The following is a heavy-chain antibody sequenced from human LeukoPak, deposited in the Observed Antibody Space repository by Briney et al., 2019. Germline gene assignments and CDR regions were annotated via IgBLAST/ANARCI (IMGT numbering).Heavy chain of an antibody. CDR3: ARPPHSCSSTSCYSQY. CDR2: ISYDGSNK. CDR1: GFTFNNYG. D-gene: IGHD2-2*02. J-gene: IGHJ1*01. V-gene: IGHV3-30*03. Sequence: GRSLRLSCAASGFTFNNYGMHWVRQAPGKGLEWVAIISYDGSNKYYPDSVKGRFTISRGNSENTVYLQMNSLRVEDTAVYFCARPPHSCSSTSCYSQYWGQGTLVTVSP.